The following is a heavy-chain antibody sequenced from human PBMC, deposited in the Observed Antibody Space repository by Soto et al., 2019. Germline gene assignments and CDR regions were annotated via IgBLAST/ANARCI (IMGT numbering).Heavy chain of an antibody. CDR1: GYTFTNSG. CDR2: ISTDNGNT. V-gene: IGHV1-18*01. Sequence: ASVKVSCKASGYTFTNSGINWVRQAPGQGLEWMGWISTDNGNTNYAQHLQGRVSMTTDTSTSSAYMDLRSLRSDDTAVYYCARDQGITTFGVVTPEYYYGMDVWGQGTTVTVSS. D-gene: IGHD3-3*01. J-gene: IGHJ6*02. CDR3: ARDQGITTFGVVTPEYYYGMDV.